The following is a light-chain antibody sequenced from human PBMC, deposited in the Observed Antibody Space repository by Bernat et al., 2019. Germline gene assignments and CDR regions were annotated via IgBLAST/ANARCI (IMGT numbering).Light chain of an antibody. Sequence: QSALTQPPSASGSPGQSVTISCTGTSSDVGGYNYVSWYQHHPGKAPKLMIYEVSKRPSGVPDRFSGSKSGNTASLTVSGLQAEDDADYYCSSYAGSNYFVFGTGTKVTVL. CDR1: SSDVGGYNY. CDR2: EVS. CDR3: SSYAGSNYFV. V-gene: IGLV2-8*01. J-gene: IGLJ1*01.